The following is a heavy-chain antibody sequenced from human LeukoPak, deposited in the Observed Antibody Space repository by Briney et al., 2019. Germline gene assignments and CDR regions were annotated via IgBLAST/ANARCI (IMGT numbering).Heavy chain of an antibody. Sequence: ASVKVSCKASGYTFTGYYMHWVRQAPGQGLEWMGWINPNSGGTNYAQKFQGRVTMTRDTSISTAYMELSRLRSDDTAVYYCARGLGSSWYVNWFDPWGQGTLVTVSS. D-gene: IGHD6-13*01. J-gene: IGHJ5*02. CDR3: ARGLGSSWYVNWFDP. CDR2: INPNSGGT. CDR1: GYTFTGYY. V-gene: IGHV1-2*02.